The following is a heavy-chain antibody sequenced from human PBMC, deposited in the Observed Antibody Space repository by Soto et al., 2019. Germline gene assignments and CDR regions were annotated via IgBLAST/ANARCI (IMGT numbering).Heavy chain of an antibody. J-gene: IGHJ3*02. V-gene: IGHV4-61*03. Sequence: QVQLQESGPGLVRPSETLSLTCTVSGDSVKSGAYYWTWLRQSPGKGLEWIGHMSYGGSTNYNPSLKSRVTISGDTSKKHFSLNLRSVTAADTAVYYCARGRELELPGAYDIWGQGTKVTVSS. D-gene: IGHD1-1*01. CDR1: GDSVKSGAYY. CDR3: ARGRELELPGAYDI. CDR2: MSYGGST.